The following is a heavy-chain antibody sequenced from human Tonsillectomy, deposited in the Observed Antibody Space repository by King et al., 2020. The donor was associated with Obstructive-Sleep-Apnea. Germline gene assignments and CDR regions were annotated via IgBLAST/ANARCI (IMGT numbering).Heavy chain of an antibody. J-gene: IGHJ4*02. D-gene: IGHD3-3*01. CDR3: AKDPGDDFWSGYYTDFGFFDY. CDR2: ISGSGGTT. Sequence: VQLVESGGGSVQPGGSLRLSCEVSGFPFSSYALSWVRQAPGKGLEWVSAISGSGGTTYCADSLKGRFTISRDNSKNTLYLQMNSLRAEDTAVYYCAKDPGDDFWSGYYTDFGFFDYWGQGTLVTVSS. CDR1: GFPFSSYA. V-gene: IGHV3-23*04.